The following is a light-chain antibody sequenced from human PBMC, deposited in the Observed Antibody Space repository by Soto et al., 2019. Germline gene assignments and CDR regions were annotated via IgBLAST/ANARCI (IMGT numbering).Light chain of an antibody. CDR3: QKDNNWPLT. J-gene: IGKJ4*01. CDR1: QSVSTS. V-gene: IGKV3-15*01. CDR2: GAS. Sequence: EIVMTQSPATLSVSPGERATLSCRASQSVSTSLAWYQQKPGQAPRLLIYGASTRATGIPARISGSGSGTEFTLTISSLQSEDFAVYYCQKDNNWPLTFGGGTKVEIK.